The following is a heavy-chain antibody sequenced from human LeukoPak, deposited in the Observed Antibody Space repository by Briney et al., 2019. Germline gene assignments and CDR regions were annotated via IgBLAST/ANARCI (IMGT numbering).Heavy chain of an antibody. D-gene: IGHD6-25*01. CDR3: AREGIAAARGIDN. CDR1: EFTFSNYA. Sequence: GGSLRLSCAASEFTFSNYAMHWVRQAPGKGLEWVAIVSYDGGKEFYADSVKGRFTISRDNSKNTLFLQMSSLSAEDTAVYYCAREGIAAARGIDNWGQGTPVTVSS. CDR2: VSYDGGKE. V-gene: IGHV3-30*04. J-gene: IGHJ4*02.